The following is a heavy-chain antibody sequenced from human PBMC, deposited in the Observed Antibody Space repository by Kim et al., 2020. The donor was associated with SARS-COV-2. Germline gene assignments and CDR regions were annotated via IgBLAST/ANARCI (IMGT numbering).Heavy chain of an antibody. CDR3: AKSPYCSGGSCYSSEHAFDI. CDR2: IKQDGSEK. CDR1: GFTFSSYW. J-gene: IGHJ3*02. Sequence: GGSLRLSCAASGFTFSSYWMSWVRQAPGKGLEWVANIKQDGSEKYYVDSVKGRFTISRDNAKNSLYLQMNSLRAEDTAVYYCAKSPYCSGGSCYSSEHAFDIWGQGTMVTVSS. D-gene: IGHD2-15*01. V-gene: IGHV3-7*01.